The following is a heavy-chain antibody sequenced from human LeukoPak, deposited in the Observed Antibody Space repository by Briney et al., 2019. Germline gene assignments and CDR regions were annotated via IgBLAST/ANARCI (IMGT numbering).Heavy chain of an antibody. CDR1: GFTFSNYW. D-gene: IGHD1-26*01. CDR2: IKQDESEK. J-gene: IGHJ4*02. V-gene: IGHV3-7*01. Sequence: PGGSLRLSCAVSGFTFSNYWMSWVRQAPGKGLEWVAHIKQDESEKYYVDSVKGRFTISRDNAKNSLYLQMNSLRAEDTAIYYCARDKIVGASKFDCWGQGTLVTVSS. CDR3: ARDKIVGASKFDC.